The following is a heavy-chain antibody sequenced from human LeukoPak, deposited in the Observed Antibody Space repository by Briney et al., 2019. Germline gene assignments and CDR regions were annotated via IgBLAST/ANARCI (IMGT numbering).Heavy chain of an antibody. J-gene: IGHJ3*02. CDR2: INHSGST. CDR1: GGSFSGYY. CDR3: ARHHIVATGGAFDI. V-gene: IGHV4-34*01. D-gene: IGHD5-12*01. Sequence: PSETLSLTCAVYGGSFSGYYWSWIRQPPGKGLEWIGEINHSGSTNYNPSLKSRVTISVDTSKNQFSLKLSSVTAADTAVYYCARHHIVATGGAFDIWGQGTMVTVSS.